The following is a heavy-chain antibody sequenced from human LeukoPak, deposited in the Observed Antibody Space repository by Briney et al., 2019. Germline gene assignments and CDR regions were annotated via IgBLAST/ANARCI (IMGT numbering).Heavy chain of an antibody. CDR2: MNPNSGNT. J-gene: IGHJ4*02. D-gene: IGHD2-15*01. CDR1: AYTFTSYD. Sequence: GASVKVSFKASAYTFTSYDINWVRQATGQGLEWMGWMNPNSGNTGYAQKFQGRVTMTRNTSISTAYMELSSLRSEDTAVYYCARGAPGSYCSGGSCPYFDYWGQGTLISVSS. V-gene: IGHV1-8*01. CDR3: ARGAPGSYCSGGSCPYFDY.